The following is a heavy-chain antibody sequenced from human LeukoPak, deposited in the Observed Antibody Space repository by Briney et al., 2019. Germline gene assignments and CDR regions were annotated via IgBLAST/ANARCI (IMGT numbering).Heavy chain of an antibody. CDR1: GYTFTNYG. D-gene: IGHD6-13*01. V-gene: IGHV1-18*01. Sequence: ASVQVSCKASGYTFTNYGITWVRQAPGQGLEWMGWISAYTGHRNYAPKVQDRVTMTTDTSTSTAYMELRSLTSEDTAVYYCARGDGEAASLWENWFDPWGQGTLVTVSS. J-gene: IGHJ5*02. CDR3: ARGDGEAASLWENWFDP. CDR2: ISAYTGHR.